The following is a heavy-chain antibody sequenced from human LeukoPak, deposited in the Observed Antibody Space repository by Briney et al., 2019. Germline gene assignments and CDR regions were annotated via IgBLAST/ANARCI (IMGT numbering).Heavy chain of an antibody. V-gene: IGHV4-30-4*01. CDR2: IYDSGST. J-gene: IGHJ6*04. Sequence: SQALSLTCAVPGGSISSGDYYWSWIRQPPGKGLEWVGYIYDSGSTYYNSSLKSRATISVDTSKNQFSLKLSSVTAADTAVYYCARDPLVVVAATRYYYYGMDVWGKGTTVTVSS. CDR1: GGSISSGDYY. D-gene: IGHD2-15*01. CDR3: ARDPLVVVAATRYYYYGMDV.